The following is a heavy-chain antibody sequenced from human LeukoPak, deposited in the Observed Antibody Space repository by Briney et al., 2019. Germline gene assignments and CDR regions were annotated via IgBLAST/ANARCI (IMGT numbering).Heavy chain of an antibody. CDR1: GGSIRSSGYY. Sequence: SETLSLTCTVSGGSIRSSGYYWGWIRQPPGKGLEWIGSIYFTGSTYYNPSLKSRVTISVDTSKNQFSLKLSSVTAADTAVYYCARRVPYYDPSGYPQNYFDYWGQGTRVTVSS. V-gene: IGHV4-39*01. J-gene: IGHJ4*02. D-gene: IGHD3-22*01. CDR3: ARRVPYYDPSGYPQNYFDY. CDR2: IYFTGST.